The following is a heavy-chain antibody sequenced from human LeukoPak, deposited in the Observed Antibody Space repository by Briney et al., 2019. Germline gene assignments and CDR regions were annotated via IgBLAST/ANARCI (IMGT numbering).Heavy chain of an antibody. CDR1: GFIFSSFG. D-gene: IGHD2-15*01. V-gene: IGHV3-30*02. CDR2: IQDDESNK. J-gene: IGHJ6*03. Sequence: GGSLRLSCAASGFIFSSFGMHWVRQAPGKGLEWVAFIQDDESNKFYADSVEGRFTISRDSSKNTLSLQMNSLRPEDTALYYCAKQMVERPHYYYMDVWGKGTTVTVSS. CDR3: AKQMVERPHYYYMDV.